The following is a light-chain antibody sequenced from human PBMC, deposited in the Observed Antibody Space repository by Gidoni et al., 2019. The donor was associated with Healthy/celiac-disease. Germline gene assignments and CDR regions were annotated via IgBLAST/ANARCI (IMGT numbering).Light chain of an antibody. Sequence: DIQMTQSPSSLSASVGDRVTITCRASQSISSYLNWYQQKPGKDPKLLINAASSLQSGVPSRFSGSGSATDFTLTISSLQPEDFATYYCQQSYSTPSFGQGTKVEIK. CDR1: QSISSY. CDR2: AAS. CDR3: QQSYSTPS. V-gene: IGKV1-39*01. J-gene: IGKJ1*01.